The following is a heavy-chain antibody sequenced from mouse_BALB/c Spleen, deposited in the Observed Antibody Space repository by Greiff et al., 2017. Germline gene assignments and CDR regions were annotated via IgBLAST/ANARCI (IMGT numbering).Heavy chain of an antibody. CDR2: ISYSGST. CDR3: ARSHYYGSSGAWFAY. J-gene: IGHJ3*01. D-gene: IGHD1-1*01. Sequence: EVKVVESGPSLVKPSQTLSLTCSVTGDSITSGYWNWIRKFPGNKLEYMGYISYSGSTYYNPSLKSRISITRDTSKNQYYLQLNSVTTEDTATYYCARSHYYGSSGAWFAYWGQGTLVTVSA. V-gene: IGHV3-8*02. CDR1: GDSITSGY.